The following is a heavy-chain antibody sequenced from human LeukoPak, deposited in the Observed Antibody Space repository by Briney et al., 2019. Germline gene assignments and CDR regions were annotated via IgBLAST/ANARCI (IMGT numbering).Heavy chain of an antibody. CDR2: IYYSGST. J-gene: IGHJ4*02. CDR1: GGSLSSNY. V-gene: IGHV4-59*01. CDR3: ARDVGYYFDY. D-gene: IGHD5-12*01. Sequence: SETLSLTCSVSGGSLSSNYWSWIRQPPGKGLEWIGYIYYSGSTNYNPSLESRVTISVDTSKNQFSLMLSSVTAADTAVYYCARDVGYYFDYWGQGILVTVSS.